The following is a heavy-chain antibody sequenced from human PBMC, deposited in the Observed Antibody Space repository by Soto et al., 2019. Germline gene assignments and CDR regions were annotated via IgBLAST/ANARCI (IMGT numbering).Heavy chain of an antibody. CDR1: GFAFSNYS. V-gene: IGHV3-48*01. D-gene: IGHD2-2*01. CDR3: ARMTSSISPGC. CDR2: IRSSGSPT. J-gene: IGHJ4*02. Sequence: GGSLSLSCVASGFAFSNYSMNWVRQAPGKGLEWVSYIRSSGSPTYYACSVKGRFTISRDNAKKSLYLQMNSLRAEDMAVYYCARMTSSISPGCWGQGTLVTVSS.